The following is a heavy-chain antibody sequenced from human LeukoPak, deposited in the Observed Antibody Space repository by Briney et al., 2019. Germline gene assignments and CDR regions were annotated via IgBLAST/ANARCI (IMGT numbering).Heavy chain of an antibody. Sequence: GGSLRLSCAASGFTFSSYAMHWVRQAPGKGLEWVSGISWNSGSIGYADSVKGRFTISRDNAKNSLYLQMNSLRAEDTAVYYCARDRHSSSWYLNWFDPWGQGTLVTVSS. CDR2: ISWNSGSI. J-gene: IGHJ5*02. D-gene: IGHD6-13*01. CDR1: GFTFSSYA. V-gene: IGHV3-9*01. CDR3: ARDRHSSSWYLNWFDP.